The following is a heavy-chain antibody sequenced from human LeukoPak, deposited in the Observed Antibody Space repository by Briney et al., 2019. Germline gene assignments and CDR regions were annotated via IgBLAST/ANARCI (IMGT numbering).Heavy chain of an antibody. V-gene: IGHV3-7*01. Sequence: GGSLRLSCAASGFTLSTYWMSWVRQAPGKGLEWVANIKQDGTEKYYVDSVKGRFTISRDNAKNSLYLQMNSLRAEDTAVYYCPRGSEWDLLGSCDRWGQGTLVTVSS. J-gene: IGHJ5*02. CDR3: PRGSEWDLLGSCDR. CDR2: IKQDGTEK. CDR1: GFTLSTYW. D-gene: IGHD1-26*01.